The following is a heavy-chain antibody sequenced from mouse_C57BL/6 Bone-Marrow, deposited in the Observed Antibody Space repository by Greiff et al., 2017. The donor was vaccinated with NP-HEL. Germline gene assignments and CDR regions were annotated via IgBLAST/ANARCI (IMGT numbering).Heavy chain of an antibody. Sequence: EVMLVESGGGFVQPGGSLKLSCAASGFTFSDYYMYWVRQTPERRLEWVAYISNGGGSTYYPDTVKGRFTISRDNATNNLYRQMSLLKSKDTAMDYCARHGTAQVFAYWGQGTLVTVSA. J-gene: IGHJ3*01. D-gene: IGHD3-2*02. CDR2: ISNGGGST. V-gene: IGHV5-12*01. CDR1: GFTFSDYY. CDR3: ARHGTAQVFAY.